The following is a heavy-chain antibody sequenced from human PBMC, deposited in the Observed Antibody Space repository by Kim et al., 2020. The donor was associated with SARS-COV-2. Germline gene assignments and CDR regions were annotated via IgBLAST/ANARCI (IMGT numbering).Heavy chain of an antibody. J-gene: IGHJ4*02. V-gene: IGHV3-48*02. CDR2: SSGGPI. CDR3: AGKVFDY. Sequence: SSGGPIFYPDSVKGRFTMSRDNAKNSLYLQMNSLRDEDTAVYYCAGKVFDYWGQGTLVTVSS.